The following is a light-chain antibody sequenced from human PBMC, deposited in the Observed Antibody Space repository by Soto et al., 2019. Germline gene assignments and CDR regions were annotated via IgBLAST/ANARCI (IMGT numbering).Light chain of an antibody. V-gene: IGKV3-20*01. CDR1: QSITSSS. J-gene: IGKJ2*01. CDR3: QQYGSSPPYT. CDR2: GTS. Sequence: VLTQSPGTLSLSPGERATLSCRASQSITSSSLAWYQKKPGQAPRLLIYGTSSRATGIPERFSGSGSGTDFTLTISSLEPEDFAVYYCQQYGSSPPYTFGQGTKLEV.